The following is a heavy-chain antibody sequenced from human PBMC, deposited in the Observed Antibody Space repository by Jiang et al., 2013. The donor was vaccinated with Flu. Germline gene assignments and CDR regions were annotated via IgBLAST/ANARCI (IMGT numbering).Heavy chain of an antibody. CDR3: ARVKANSNAGDAFDI. V-gene: IGHV1-2*04. D-gene: IGHD1-1*01. J-gene: IGHJ3*02. Sequence: VQLVESGAEVKKPGASVKVSCKASGYTFTGYYMHWVRQAPGQGLEWMGWINPNSGGTNYAQKFQGWVTMTRDTSISTAYMELSRLRSDDTAVYYCARVKANSNAGDAFDIWGQGTMVTVSS. CDR1: GYTFTGYY. CDR2: INPNSGGT.